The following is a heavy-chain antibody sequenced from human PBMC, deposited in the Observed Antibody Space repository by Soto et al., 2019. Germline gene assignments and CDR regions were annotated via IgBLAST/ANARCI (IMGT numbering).Heavy chain of an antibody. CDR1: GYSFTSYW. CDR2: IYPGDSDT. J-gene: IGHJ4*02. D-gene: IGHD3-22*01. Sequence: PGESLKISCKGSGYSFTSYWIGWVRQMPGKGLEWMGIIYPGDSDTRYSPSFQGQVTISADKSISTAYLQWSSLKASDTAMYYCASSPLDSSGYYYPLDYWGQGTLVTSPQ. CDR3: ASSPLDSSGYYYPLDY. V-gene: IGHV5-51*01.